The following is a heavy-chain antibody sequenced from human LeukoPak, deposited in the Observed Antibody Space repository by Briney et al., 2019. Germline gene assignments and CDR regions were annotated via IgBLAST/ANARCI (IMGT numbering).Heavy chain of an antibody. V-gene: IGHV1-58*01. CDR1: GFTFTSSA. CDR2: IVVGSGNT. CDR3: AAAGRYYYDSSGYGGDY. J-gene: IGHJ4*02. D-gene: IGHD3-22*01. Sequence: RASVTVSCKASGFTFTSSAVQWVRQARGQRLEWIGWIVVGSGNTNYAQKFQERVTITRDMSTSTAYMELSSLRSEDTAVYYCAAAGRYYYDSSGYGGDYWGQGTLVTVSS.